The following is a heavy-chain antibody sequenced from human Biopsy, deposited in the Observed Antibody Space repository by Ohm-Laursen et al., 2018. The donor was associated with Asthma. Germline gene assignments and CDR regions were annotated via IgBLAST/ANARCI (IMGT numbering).Heavy chain of an antibody. V-gene: IGHV1-69*05. J-gene: IGHJ4*02. CDR3: ARDGPVGAPSDY. CDR1: GDILSSFG. Sequence: ESSVKVSCKAHGDILSSFGIKWVRKAPGQGLEWMGGVIPIYGTTHTAQKFQGRVTMATDTSTSTAYMELRSLRSDDTAVYYCARDGPVGAPSDYWGQGTLVTVSS. CDR2: VIPIYGTT. D-gene: IGHD1-26*01.